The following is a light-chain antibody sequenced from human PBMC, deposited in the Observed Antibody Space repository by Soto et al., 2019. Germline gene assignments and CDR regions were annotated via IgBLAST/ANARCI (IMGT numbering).Light chain of an antibody. CDR1: QSINNC. Sequence: DIQMTQSPSTLSAFVGDRVTITCRASQSINNCLAWYQQKPGEAPKLLIYDASSLQSGVPSRFSGSGSGTDFTLTISCLQPDDFATYYCHQYYSYYTFGQGTRLEV. J-gene: IGKJ2*01. CDR2: DAS. V-gene: IGKV1-5*01. CDR3: HQYYSYYT.